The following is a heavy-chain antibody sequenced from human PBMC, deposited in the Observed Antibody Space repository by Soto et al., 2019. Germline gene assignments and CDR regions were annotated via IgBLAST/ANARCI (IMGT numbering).Heavy chain of an antibody. V-gene: IGHV4-31*03. CDR1: GGSISSGCYY. CDR3: ARVNRDNWNMREAFDI. J-gene: IGHJ3*02. Sequence: PSETLSLTCTVSGGSISSGCYYWSWIRQHPGKGLEWIGYIYYSGSTYYNPSLKSRVTISVDKSKNQFSLKLSSVTAADTAVYYCARVNRDNWNMREAFDIWGQGTMVTVSS. CDR2: IYYSGST. D-gene: IGHD1-1*01.